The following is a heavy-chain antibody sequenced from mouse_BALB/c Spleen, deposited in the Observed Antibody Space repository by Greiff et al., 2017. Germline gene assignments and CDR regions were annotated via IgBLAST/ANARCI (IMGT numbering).Heavy chain of an antibody. Sequence: EVKLVESGGGLVQPGGSLRLSCATSGFTFTDYYMSWVRQPPGKALEWLGFIRNKANGYTTEYSASVKGRFTISRDNSQSILYLQMNTLRAEDSATYYCARDPHYGSSHYAMDYWGQGTSVTVSS. CDR2: IRNKANGYTT. CDR3: ARDPHYGSSHYAMDY. CDR1: GFTFTDYY. D-gene: IGHD1-1*01. J-gene: IGHJ4*01. V-gene: IGHV7-3*02.